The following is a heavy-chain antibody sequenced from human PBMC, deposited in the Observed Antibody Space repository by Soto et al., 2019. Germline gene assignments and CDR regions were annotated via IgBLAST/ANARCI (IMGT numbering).Heavy chain of an antibody. CDR1: GVSFSTYG. J-gene: IGHJ4*02. CDR2: IWHDGIYK. Sequence: QVQLVESGGGVVQPGRSLRLSCVASGVSFSTYGMHWVRQAPGKGLEWVASIWHDGIYKFHADAVKGRFAISRDNSMNSLYLQMNSWTVEDTARYYCATEGGVGYGSSGGAFWGQGTLVTVSS. CDR3: ATEGGVGYGSSGGAF. D-gene: IGHD6-19*01. V-gene: IGHV3-33*01.